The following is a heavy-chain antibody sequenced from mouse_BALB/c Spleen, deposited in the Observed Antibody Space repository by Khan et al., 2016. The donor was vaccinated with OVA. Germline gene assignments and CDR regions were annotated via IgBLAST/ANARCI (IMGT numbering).Heavy chain of an antibody. CDR3: KRQGYVAWFTY. CDR2: IDPFSGGT. J-gene: IGHJ3*01. V-gene: IGHV1S135*01. Sequence: VQLQQSGPELMKPGASVKISCKASGYSFNTYYIHWMMQSHGKSLEWIGYIDPFSGGTTYNQKFKGKATLTVDRSSSTAYIHFSNLTSEDSAVYYCKRQGYVAWFTYWGQGTLVTVSS. CDR1: GYSFNTYY. D-gene: IGHD2-2*01.